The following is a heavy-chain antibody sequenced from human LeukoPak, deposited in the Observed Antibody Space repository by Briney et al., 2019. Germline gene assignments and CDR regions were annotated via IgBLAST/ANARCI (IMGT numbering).Heavy chain of an antibody. Sequence: GGSLRLSCEASEFTFSDYAMSWVRQAPGKGLEWVSTISHSGDNTHYADSVKGRFTISRDNAKNSLYLQMNSLRAEDTAVYYCARDTPLAAAGPFDYWGQGTLVTVSS. V-gene: IGHV3-21*01. J-gene: IGHJ4*02. CDR1: EFTFSDYA. D-gene: IGHD6-13*01. CDR3: ARDTPLAAAGPFDY. CDR2: ISHSGDNT.